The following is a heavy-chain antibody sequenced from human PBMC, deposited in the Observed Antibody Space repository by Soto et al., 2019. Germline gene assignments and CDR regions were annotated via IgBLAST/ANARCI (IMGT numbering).Heavy chain of an antibody. CDR2: IKQDGSEK. Sequence: RGDLRVSCAVSVYRFSISWMIWARQAPGKGLEWVAHIKQDGSEKYYVDAAKGRFTIARDNAKTSLYLQMNNLRSEDTAVYYCASWADAVDEDQFQHCGQGTLVTVSS. D-gene: IGHD2-2*01. J-gene: IGHJ1*01. CDR3: ASWADAVDEDQFQH. V-gene: IGHV3-7*01. CDR1: VYRFSISW.